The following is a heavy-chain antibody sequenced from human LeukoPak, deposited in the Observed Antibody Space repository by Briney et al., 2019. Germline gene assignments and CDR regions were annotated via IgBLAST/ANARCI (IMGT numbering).Heavy chain of an antibody. CDR1: GFTFSDYH. D-gene: IGHD1-14*01. CDR2: ISSSGNTI. Sequence: GGSLRLSCAASGFTFSDYHMSWIRQAPGKGLEWVSYISSSGNTIYYGDSVKGRFTISRDNAKNSLYLQMNSLRAEDTAVYYCAREEMGGTTRSGALTWGQGTLVTVSS. V-gene: IGHV3-11*04. CDR3: AREEMGGTTRSGALT. J-gene: IGHJ5*02.